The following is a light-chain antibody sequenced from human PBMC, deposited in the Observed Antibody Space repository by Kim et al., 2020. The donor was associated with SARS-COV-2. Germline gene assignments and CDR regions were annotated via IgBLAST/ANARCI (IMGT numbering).Light chain of an antibody. V-gene: IGLV3-25*03. CDR1: TLPKQY. CDR2: KDS. Sequence: SYELTQPPSMSVSPGQTARITCSGDTLPKQYAYWYQQKPGQAPELVIYKDSERPSGIPERFSGSSSGTTVTLSITGVQAEDEADYYCQSADSSGAYKVFG. J-gene: IGLJ3*02. CDR3: QSADSSGAYKV.